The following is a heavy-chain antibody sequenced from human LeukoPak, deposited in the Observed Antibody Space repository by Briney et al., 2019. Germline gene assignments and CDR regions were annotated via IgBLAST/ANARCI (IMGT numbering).Heavy chain of an antibody. D-gene: IGHD5-12*01. CDR3: AREEIDRVDIVATTFFDY. CDR2: IIPILGIA. V-gene: IGHV1-69*04. Sequence: GASVKVSCKASGGTFSSYAISWVRQAPGQGLEWMGRIIPILGIANYAQKFQGRVTITADKSTSTAYMELSSLRSEDTAVYYCAREEIDRVDIVATTFFDYWGQGTLVTVSS. CDR1: GGTFSSYA. J-gene: IGHJ4*02.